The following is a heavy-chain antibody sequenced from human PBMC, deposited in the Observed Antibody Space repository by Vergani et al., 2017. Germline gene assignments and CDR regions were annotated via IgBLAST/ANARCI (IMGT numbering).Heavy chain of an antibody. J-gene: IGHJ6*02. CDR1: GSTVSGNY. D-gene: IGHD3-10*01. V-gene: IGHV3-66*02. CDR3: ARDSSLIRYGSGRNYYYGMDV. Sequence: ELQLVESGGGLVQPGGSLRLSCAASGSTVSGNYMTWVRQAPGKGLEWVSVIYSGGSTYYADSVKGRFTISRDNSKNTLYLQMNSLRAEDTAVYYCARDSSLIRYGSGRNYYYGMDVWGQGTTVTVSS. CDR2: IYSGGST.